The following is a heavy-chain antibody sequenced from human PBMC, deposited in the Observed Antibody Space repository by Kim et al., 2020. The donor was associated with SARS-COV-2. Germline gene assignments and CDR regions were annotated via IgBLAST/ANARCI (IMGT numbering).Heavy chain of an antibody. J-gene: IGHJ6*02. V-gene: IGHV3-30*07. Sequence: RFTISRDNSKNTLYLQMNSLRAEDTAVYYCARTPRAIFGVVIYYYYGMDVWGQGTTVTVSS. D-gene: IGHD3-3*01. CDR3: ARTPRAIFGVVIYYYYGMDV.